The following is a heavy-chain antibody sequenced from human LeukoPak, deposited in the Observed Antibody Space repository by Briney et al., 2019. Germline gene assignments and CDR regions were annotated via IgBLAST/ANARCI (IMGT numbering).Heavy chain of an antibody. V-gene: IGHV4-39*01. J-gene: IGHJ4*02. CDR3: ARLVRCSSTSCYRGFYFDY. D-gene: IGHD2-2*01. CDR2: IYYSGST. CDR1: GGSISSSSYY. Sequence: SETLSLTCTVSGGSISSSSYYWRWIRQPPGKGLEWIGSIYYSGSTYYNPSLKSRVTISVDTSKNQFSLKLSSVTAADTAVYYCARLVRCSSTSCYRGFYFDYRGQGTLVTVSS.